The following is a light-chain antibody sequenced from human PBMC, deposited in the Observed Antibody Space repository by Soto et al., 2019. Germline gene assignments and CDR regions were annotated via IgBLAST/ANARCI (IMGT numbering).Light chain of an antibody. V-gene: IGLV1-44*01. Sequence: QSVLTQPPSASGTPGQRVTISCSGSSSNIGSNTVNWYQQLPGPAPKLLIYSNNQRPSGVPDLFSGSKSGTSASLAISGLQSEDEADYYCAAWDDSLTGPVFGTGTKVTVL. J-gene: IGLJ1*01. CDR3: AAWDDSLTGPV. CDR1: SSNIGSNT. CDR2: SNN.